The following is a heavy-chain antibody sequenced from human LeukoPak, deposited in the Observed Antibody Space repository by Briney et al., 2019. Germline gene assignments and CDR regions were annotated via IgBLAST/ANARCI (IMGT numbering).Heavy chain of an antibody. V-gene: IGHV1-69*13. Sequence: ASVKVSCKASGGTFSSYAISWVRQAPGQGLEWMGGIIPIFGTANYAQKFQGRVTITADESTSTAYMELSSVRSEDTAVYYCARDYYGSGSYYKPFDYWGQGTLVTVSS. CDR1: GGTFSSYA. J-gene: IGHJ4*02. CDR3: ARDYYGSGSYYKPFDY. D-gene: IGHD3-10*01. CDR2: IIPIFGTA.